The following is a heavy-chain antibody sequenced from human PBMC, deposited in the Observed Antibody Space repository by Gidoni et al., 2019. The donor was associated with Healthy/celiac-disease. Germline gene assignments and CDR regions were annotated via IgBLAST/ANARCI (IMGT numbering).Heavy chain of an antibody. CDR1: GFTFDAYA. CDR3: AKDIEASGKTPWEYYYYYGMDV. J-gene: IGHJ6*02. D-gene: IGHD3-3*01. Sequence: EVQLVESGGGLVQPGRSLRLSCAASGFTFDAYAMHWVRQAPGKGLEWVSGISWNSGSIGYADSVKGRFTISRDNAKNSLYLQMNSLRAEDTALYYCAKDIEASGKTPWEYYYYYGMDVWGQGTTVTVSS. CDR2: ISWNSGSI. V-gene: IGHV3-9*01.